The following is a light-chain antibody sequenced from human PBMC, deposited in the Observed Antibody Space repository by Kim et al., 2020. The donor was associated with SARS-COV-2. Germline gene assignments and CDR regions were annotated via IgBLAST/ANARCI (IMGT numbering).Light chain of an antibody. CDR2: AAS. J-gene: IGKJ5*01. CDR1: QGIASW. V-gene: IGKV1-12*01. Sequence: DVQMTQSPSSVSASVGARVTITCRASQGIASWLAWYQQKPGKAPSLLIYAASALPHGVPSRFSGSGSGTEFTLTISSLQPEDSATYYCQQSNNFPITFGQGTRLEIK. CDR3: QQSNNFPIT.